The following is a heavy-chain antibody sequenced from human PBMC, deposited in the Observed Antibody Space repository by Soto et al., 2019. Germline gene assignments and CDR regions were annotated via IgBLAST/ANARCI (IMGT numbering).Heavy chain of an antibody. Sequence: QVQLVQSGAEVKKPGASVKVSCKASGYTFTSYYMHWVRQAPGQGLEWMGIINPSVGSTSYAQKSQGRVTMTRDTSTSTVYMELSSLRSEDTAVYYCARDLGLGELRTNYYYYYMDVWGKGTTVTVSS. CDR3: ARDLGLGELRTNYYYYYMDV. CDR2: INPSVGST. D-gene: IGHD3-16*01. V-gene: IGHV1-46*03. J-gene: IGHJ6*03. CDR1: GYTFTSYY.